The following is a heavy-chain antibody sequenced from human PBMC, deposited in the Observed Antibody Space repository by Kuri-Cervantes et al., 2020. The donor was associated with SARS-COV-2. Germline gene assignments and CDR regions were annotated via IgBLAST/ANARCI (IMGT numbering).Heavy chain of an antibody. CDR1: GFTFTDYW. V-gene: IGHV3-7*03. D-gene: IGHD3-10*01. CDR3: ARDDRAGHFDV. J-gene: IGHJ3*01. Sequence: GSLKISCAASGFTFTDYWMSWVRQAPGKGLEWVGNVRPDGNSKGYVDAVKGRFTISRDNAKNSLYLQMDSLSAEDTAVYYCARDDRAGHFDVWGQGTMVTVSS. CDR2: VRPDGNSK.